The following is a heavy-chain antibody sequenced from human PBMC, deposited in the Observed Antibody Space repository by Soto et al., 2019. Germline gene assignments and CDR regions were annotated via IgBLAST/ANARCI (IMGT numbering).Heavy chain of an antibody. J-gene: IGHJ6*02. Sequence: GGSLRLSCAASGFTFSSYAMHWVRQAPGKGLEWVAVISYDGSNKYYADSVKGRFTISRDNSKNTLYLQMNSLRAEDTAVYYCARDLIYYGSGTGYYGMDVWGQGTTVTVSS. CDR1: GFTFSSYA. V-gene: IGHV3-30-3*01. CDR3: ARDLIYYGSGTGYYGMDV. D-gene: IGHD3-10*01. CDR2: ISYDGSNK.